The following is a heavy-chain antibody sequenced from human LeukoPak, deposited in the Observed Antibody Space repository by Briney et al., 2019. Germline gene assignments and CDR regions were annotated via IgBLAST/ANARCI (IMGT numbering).Heavy chain of an antibody. CDR1: GFTFSIHG. CDR2: ISPGADIT. D-gene: IGHD5-24*01. V-gene: IGHV3-23*01. J-gene: IGHJ5*02. CDR3: AKDCGWLHFCS. Sequence: GGSLRLSCAASGFTFSIHGMNWVRQAPGKGLEWVSGISPGADITYYAESVKGRFTISRDNSKNTLYLQINTLRAEDTAIYYCAKDCGWLHFCSWGQGALDTVSS.